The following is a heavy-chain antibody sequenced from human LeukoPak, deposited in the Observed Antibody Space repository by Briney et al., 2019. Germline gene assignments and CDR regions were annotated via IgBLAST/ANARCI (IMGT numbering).Heavy chain of an antibody. Sequence: ASVKVSCKASGYTFTSYYMHWVRQAPGQGLEWMGWINPNSGGTNYAQKFQGRVTMTRDTSISTAYMERSRLRSDDTAVYYCARREGYCSGGSCYDYWGQGTLVTVSS. D-gene: IGHD2-15*01. CDR3: ARREGYCSGGSCYDY. J-gene: IGHJ4*02. V-gene: IGHV1-2*02. CDR1: GYTFTSYY. CDR2: INPNSGGT.